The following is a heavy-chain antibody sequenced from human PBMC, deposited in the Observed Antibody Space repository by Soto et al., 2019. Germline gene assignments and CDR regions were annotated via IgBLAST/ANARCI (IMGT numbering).Heavy chain of an antibody. CDR2: IIPIFGTA. Sequence: APVKVSCKASGGTFSSYAISWVRQAPGQGLEWMGGIIPIFGTANYAQKFQSRVTITADKSTSTAYRELSSLRSEDTAVYYCARDFYDFWSGYNPENYYFDYWGQGTLVTVSS. V-gene: IGHV1-69*06. CDR3: ARDFYDFWSGYNPENYYFDY. CDR1: GGTFSSYA. D-gene: IGHD3-3*01. J-gene: IGHJ4*02.